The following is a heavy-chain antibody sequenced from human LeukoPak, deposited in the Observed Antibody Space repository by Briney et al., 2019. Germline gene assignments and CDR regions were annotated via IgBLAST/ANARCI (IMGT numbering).Heavy chain of an antibody. Sequence: SETVSLTCAVYGGSFSAFHWNWIRQSPAKGLEWLGEMKQSGTPRYNPSLQSRVTISVDKSKNQFSLNVRSVTAADTAVYYCASRPFLYGFRTYFDNWAQGTLVTVSS. D-gene: IGHD3-10*01. CDR2: MKQSGTP. J-gene: IGHJ4*02. CDR1: GGSFSAFH. CDR3: ASRPFLYGFRTYFDN. V-gene: IGHV4-34*01.